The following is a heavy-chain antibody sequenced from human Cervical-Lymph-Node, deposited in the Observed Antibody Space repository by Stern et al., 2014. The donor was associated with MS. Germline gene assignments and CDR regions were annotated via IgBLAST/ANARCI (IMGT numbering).Heavy chain of an antibody. J-gene: IGHJ4*02. CDR1: GDSISSYTHY. D-gene: IGHD2-8*02. CDR2: VYYSGAT. CDR3: AKHACTGAACPFDL. Sequence: QVQLQESGPGLVKPSETLSLTCAVSGDSISSYTHYWAWIRPPPGKGLEWIGSVYYSGATYYNPPHKSPVTISVDTSKNHFSLGLNSVTAADTAVYYCAKHACTGAACPFDLWGQGTLVTVSS. V-gene: IGHV4-39*01.